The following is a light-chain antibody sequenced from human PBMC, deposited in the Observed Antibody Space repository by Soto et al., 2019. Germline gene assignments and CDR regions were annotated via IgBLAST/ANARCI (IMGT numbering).Light chain of an antibody. V-gene: IGLV1-40*01. CDR3: QSYENSRTGFYG. Sequence: QSVLTQPPSVSGAPGQRVTISCSGNSSDIGAGFDVHWYQHLPGTAPKLLIYGTTNRPSGVPGRFSGSKSGTSASLVVSGLQAEDEADYYCQSYENSRTGFYGSGSGTKVTVL. CDR2: GTT. J-gene: IGLJ1*01. CDR1: SSDIGAGFD.